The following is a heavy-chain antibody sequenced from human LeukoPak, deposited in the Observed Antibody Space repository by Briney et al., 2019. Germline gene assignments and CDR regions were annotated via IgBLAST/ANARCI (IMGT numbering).Heavy chain of an antibody. Sequence: PGGSLRLSCAASGFTFSNSAMSWVRQAPGKGLEWVSTLSGSGITTYYADSVKGRSTISRDNSKNTLYLQMNSLRAEDTAVYYCAKGFYSSGWSYFDYWGHGTLVTVSS. CDR3: AKGFYSSGWSYFDY. CDR1: GFTFSNSA. CDR2: LSGSGITT. J-gene: IGHJ4*01. D-gene: IGHD6-19*01. V-gene: IGHV3-23*01.